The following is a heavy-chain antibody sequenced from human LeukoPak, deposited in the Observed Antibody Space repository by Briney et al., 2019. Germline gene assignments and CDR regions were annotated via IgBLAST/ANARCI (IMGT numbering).Heavy chain of an antibody. CDR2: FDPEDGET. D-gene: IGHD4-23*01. J-gene: IGHJ4*02. CDR3: ATAPYGGNSFDY. Sequence: ASVKVSCKVSGYTLTELSMHWVRQAPGKGLQWMGGFDPEDGETIYAQKFQGRVTMTEDTSTDTAYMELSSLRSEDTAVYYCATAPYGGNSFDYWGQGTLVTASS. CDR1: GYTLTELS. V-gene: IGHV1-24*01.